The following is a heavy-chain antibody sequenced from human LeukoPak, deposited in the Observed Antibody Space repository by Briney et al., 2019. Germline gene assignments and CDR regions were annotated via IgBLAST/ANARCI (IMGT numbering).Heavy chain of an antibody. D-gene: IGHD2-2*02. Sequence: ASVKVSCKASGCTFTSYDINWVRQATGQGLEWMGWMNPNSGNTGYAQKFQGRVTMTRNTSISTAYMELSSLRSEDTAVYYCARGRYCSSTSCYTNDHWGQGTLVTVSS. J-gene: IGHJ4*02. CDR3: ARGRYCSSTSCYTNDH. V-gene: IGHV1-8*01. CDR2: MNPNSGNT. CDR1: GCTFTSYD.